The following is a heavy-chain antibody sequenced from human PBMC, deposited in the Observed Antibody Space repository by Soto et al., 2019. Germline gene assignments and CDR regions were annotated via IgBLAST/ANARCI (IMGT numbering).Heavy chain of an antibody. Sequence: QVQLVQSGAEVKKPGASVKVSCKASGYTFTSYDINWVRQATGQGLEWMGWMNPNSGNTGYAQKFQGRVTMTRNTSISTAYMELSSLRSEDTAVYYCARSPYYYDSSGYRNAFDIWGQGTMVTVSS. CDR1: GYTFTSYD. CDR2: MNPNSGNT. CDR3: ARSPYYYDSSGYRNAFDI. V-gene: IGHV1-8*01. D-gene: IGHD3-22*01. J-gene: IGHJ3*02.